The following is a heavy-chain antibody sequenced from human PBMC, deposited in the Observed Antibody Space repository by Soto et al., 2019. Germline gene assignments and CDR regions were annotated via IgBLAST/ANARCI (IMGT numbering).Heavy chain of an antibody. D-gene: IGHD1-1*01. J-gene: IGHJ4*02. CDR2: ISGSGGST. CDR1: GFIFSSFA. CDR3: ARVGTAFDY. V-gene: IGHV3-23*01. Sequence: GGSLRLSCAASGFIFSSFAMSWVRQAPGKGLEWVSAISGSGGSTYYADSVKGRFTISRDNSKNTLYLQMNSLRAEDTAVYYCARVGTAFDYWGQGTLVTVSS.